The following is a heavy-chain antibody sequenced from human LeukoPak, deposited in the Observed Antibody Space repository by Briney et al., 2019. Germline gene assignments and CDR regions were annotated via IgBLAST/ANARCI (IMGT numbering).Heavy chain of an antibody. CDR1: GFTFSSYS. D-gene: IGHD6-19*01. CDR2: ISSSSSTI. CDR3: ARDSIAVAGDIDY. J-gene: IGHJ4*02. Sequence: GGSLRLSCAASGFTFSSYSMNWVRQAPGKGLEWVSYISSSSSTIYYADSVKGRFTISRDNAKNSLYLQMNSLRPEDTAVFYCARDSIAVAGDIDYWGQGTLVTVSS. V-gene: IGHV3-48*01.